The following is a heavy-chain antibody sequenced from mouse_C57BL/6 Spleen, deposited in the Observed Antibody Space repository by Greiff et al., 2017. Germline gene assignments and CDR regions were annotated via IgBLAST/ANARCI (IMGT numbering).Heavy chain of an antibody. CDR3: ARVNGYYYYFDY. CDR2: ISYSGST. J-gene: IGHJ2*01. V-gene: IGHV3-1*01. D-gene: IGHD2-3*01. CDR1: GYSITSGYD. Sequence: VQLKESGPGMVKPSQSLSLTCTVTGYSITSGYDWHWIRHFPGNKLEWMGYISYSGSTNYNPSLKSRISITHDTSKNHFFLKLNSVTTEDTATYYCARVNGYYYYFDYWGQGTTLTVSS.